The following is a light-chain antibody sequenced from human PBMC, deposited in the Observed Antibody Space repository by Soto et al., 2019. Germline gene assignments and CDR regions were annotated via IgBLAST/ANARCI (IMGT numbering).Light chain of an antibody. V-gene: IGLV1-51*02. J-gene: IGLJ3*02. CDR2: ENN. CDR3: GTWDSSLSAGWV. CDR1: SSNIGINY. Sequence: QSVLTQPPSVSAAPGQKVTISCSGSSSNIGINYVSWYQQLPGTAPKLLIYENNKRPSGIPDRFSGSKSGTSATLGITGLQTGDEADYYCGTWDSSLSAGWVFGGGTQLTVL.